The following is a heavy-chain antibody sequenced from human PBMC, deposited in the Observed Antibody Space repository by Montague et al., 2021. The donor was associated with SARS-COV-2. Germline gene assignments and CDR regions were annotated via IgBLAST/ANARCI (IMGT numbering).Heavy chain of an antibody. J-gene: IGHJ6*02. V-gene: IGHV4-4*02. Sequence: SETLSLTCAVSDGSISSPNWWNWVRQPPGKGLEWIGEIHYTGNTNYNPSLKSRVTIFIDKSKNHFSLQLSSVTAADTAVYYCARGGTYHYGMDVWGQGTTVAVSS. CDR2: IHYTGNT. D-gene: IGHD3-16*01. CDR1: DGSISSPNW. CDR3: ARGGTYHYGMDV.